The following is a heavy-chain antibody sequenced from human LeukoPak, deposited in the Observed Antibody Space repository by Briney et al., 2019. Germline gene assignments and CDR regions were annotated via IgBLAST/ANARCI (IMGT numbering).Heavy chain of an antibody. D-gene: IGHD3-22*01. CDR2: ISSSSGTI. CDR3: ARGSTYYDSSGQVPFDY. V-gene: IGHV3-48*01. Sequence: GGSLRLSCAASGFTFSTYSMNWVRQAPGKGLEWVSYISSSSGTIYYADSVKGRFTISRDNAKNSLYLQMNSLRAEDTAVYYCARGSTYYDSSGQVPFDYWGQGTLVTVSS. J-gene: IGHJ4*02. CDR1: GFTFSTYS.